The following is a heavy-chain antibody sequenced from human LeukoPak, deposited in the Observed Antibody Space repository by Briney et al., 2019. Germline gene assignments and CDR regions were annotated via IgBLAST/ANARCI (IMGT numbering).Heavy chain of an antibody. J-gene: IGHJ6*04. V-gene: IGHV3-48*03. D-gene: IGHD3-10*02. CDR3: AELGITMIGGV. Sequence: GGSLRLSCAASGFTFSSYEMNWVRRAPGKGLEWVSHISGSGSTIYYADSVKGRFTISRDNAKNSLYLQMNSLRAEDTAVYYCAELGITMIGGVWGKGTTVTISS. CDR1: GFTFSSYE. CDR2: ISGSGSTI.